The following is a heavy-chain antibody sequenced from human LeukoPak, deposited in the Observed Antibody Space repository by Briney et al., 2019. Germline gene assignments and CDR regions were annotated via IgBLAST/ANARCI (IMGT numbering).Heavy chain of an antibody. CDR1: GGSISSYY. Sequence: SETLSLTCTVSGGSISSYYWTWIPQPPGKGLEWIGCIYHSGSTNYNPSLKSRVTISVDRSKNPFSLKLSSVTAADTAVYYCAAQYDYGSWSYYDAEYFQHWGQGTLVTVSS. V-gene: IGHV4-59*01. J-gene: IGHJ1*01. D-gene: IGHD3-10*01. CDR2: IYHSGST. CDR3: AAQYDYGSWSYYDAEYFQH.